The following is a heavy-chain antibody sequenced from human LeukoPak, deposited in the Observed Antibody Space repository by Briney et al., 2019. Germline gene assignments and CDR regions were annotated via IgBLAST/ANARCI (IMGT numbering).Heavy chain of an antibody. Sequence: GGSLRLSCAASGFTFDDYGMSWVRQAPGKGLEWVSGINWNGGSTGYADSVKGRFTISRDNAKNSLYLQMNSLRAEDTAVYYCARCGASYYYYYMDVWGKGTTVTISS. D-gene: IGHD1-26*01. V-gene: IGHV3-20*04. J-gene: IGHJ6*03. CDR2: INWNGGST. CDR1: GFTFDDYG. CDR3: ARCGASYYYYYMDV.